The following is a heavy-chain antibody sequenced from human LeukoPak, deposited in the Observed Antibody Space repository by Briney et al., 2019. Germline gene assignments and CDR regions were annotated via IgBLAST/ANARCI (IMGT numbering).Heavy chain of an antibody. Sequence: GGSLRLSCAASGFTFSTYSMNWVRQAPGKGLEWVSFISTSSSYIYYADSVKGRFTISRDNAKNSLYLQMNSLRAEDTAVYYCARVQRGYSYNPLGYYYYYYMDVWGKGTTVTVSS. CDR2: ISTSSSYI. CDR3: ARVQRGYSYNPLGYYYYYYMDV. V-gene: IGHV3-21*01. J-gene: IGHJ6*03. D-gene: IGHD5-18*01. CDR1: GFTFSTYS.